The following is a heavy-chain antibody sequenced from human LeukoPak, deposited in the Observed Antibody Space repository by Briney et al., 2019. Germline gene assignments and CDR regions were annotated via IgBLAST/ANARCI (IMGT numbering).Heavy chain of an antibody. CDR1: VYTFTSYD. D-gene: IGHD3-3*01. CDR3: ARASTYYDFWSGYSFYYFDY. CDR2: MNPNSGNT. V-gene: IGHV1-8*03. J-gene: IGHJ4*02. Sequence: ASVTVSCTASVYTFTSYDINWVRQATGQGLEWMGWMNPNSGNTGYAQKFQGRVTITRNTSISTAYMELSSLRSEDTAVYYCARASTYYDFWSGYSFYYFDYWGQGTLVTVSS.